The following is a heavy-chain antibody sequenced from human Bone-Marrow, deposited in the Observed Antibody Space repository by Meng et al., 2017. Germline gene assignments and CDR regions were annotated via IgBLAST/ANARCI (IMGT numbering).Heavy chain of an antibody. CDR2: INHSGST. CDR3: ARGTRPLLFQH. D-gene: IGHD1-1*01. CDR1: GGSFSGYY. J-gene: IGHJ1*01. V-gene: IGHV4-34*01. Sequence: QGKLQQWGAGLLKPSETLSLTCAVYGGSFSGYYWSWIRQPPGKGLEWIGEINHSGSTNYNPSLKSRVTISVDTSKNQFSLKLSSVTAADTAVYYCARGTRPLLFQHWGQGTLVTVSS.